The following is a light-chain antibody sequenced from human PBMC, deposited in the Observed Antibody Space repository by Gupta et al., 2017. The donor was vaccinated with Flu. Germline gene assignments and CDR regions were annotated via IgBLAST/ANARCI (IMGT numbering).Light chain of an antibody. CDR2: NAS. V-gene: IGKV1-5*03. Sequence: DIQMTKSPTPLSASVGDRVTIPCRASQSIISWLVWYQQKPGKAANLLIYNASSLESGVPSRFSGSGSGTEFTLTIISLQPDECATYYCQQYNSYSPWTFGQGTKVEIK. J-gene: IGKJ1*01. CDR1: QSIISW. CDR3: QQYNSYSPWT.